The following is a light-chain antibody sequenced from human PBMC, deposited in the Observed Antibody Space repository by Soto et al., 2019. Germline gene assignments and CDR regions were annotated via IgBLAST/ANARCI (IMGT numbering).Light chain of an antibody. CDR2: GAS. J-gene: IGKJ5*01. CDR3: QQYGSSPIT. V-gene: IGKV3-20*01. Sequence: EIVLTQSPGTLSLSPGERATLSCRASQSVTSNFLAWYQQRPGRAPRLLIYGASTRATGVPDRFSGSGSGTDFTLTISRLEPEDFAVYFCQQYGSSPITFGQGTRLEIK. CDR1: QSVTSNF.